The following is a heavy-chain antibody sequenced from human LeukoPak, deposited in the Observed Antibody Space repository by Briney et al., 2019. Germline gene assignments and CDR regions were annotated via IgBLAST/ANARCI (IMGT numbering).Heavy chain of an antibody. Sequence: GGSLRLSCAASGFTFSSYGMHWVRQAPGKGLEWVAVMSYDGSNKYYADSVKGRFTISRDNSKNTLYLQMNSLRAEDTAVYYCAKLLLATTVTRDKEDYWGQGTLVTVSS. V-gene: IGHV3-30*18. CDR1: GFTFSSYG. CDR2: MSYDGSNK. J-gene: IGHJ4*02. D-gene: IGHD4-17*01. CDR3: AKLLLATTVTRDKEDY.